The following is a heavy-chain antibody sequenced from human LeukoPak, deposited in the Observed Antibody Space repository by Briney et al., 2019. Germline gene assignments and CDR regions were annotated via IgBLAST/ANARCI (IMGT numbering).Heavy chain of an antibody. CDR1: GVSISSYY. D-gene: IGHD3-22*01. Sequence: KASETLSLTCTVSGVSISSYYWSWIRQPPGKGLEWIGYIYYSGSTNYNPSLKSRVTISVDTSKNQFSLKLSSVTAADTAVYYCARWQDYDSSGYDYFDYWGQGTLVTVSS. CDR2: IYYSGST. J-gene: IGHJ4*02. V-gene: IGHV4-59*01. CDR3: ARWQDYDSSGYDYFDY.